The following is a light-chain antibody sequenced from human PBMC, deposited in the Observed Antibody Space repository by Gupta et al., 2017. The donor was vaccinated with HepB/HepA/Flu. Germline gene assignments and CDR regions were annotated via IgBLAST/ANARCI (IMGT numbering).Light chain of an antibody. J-gene: IGKJ1*01. Sequence: IVLTPSPGTLSLSPGERATLSCRASQSLSSTYLAWYQQTPGQAPRLLIYGASTRATGIPDRFSGSGSETDFTLTINRLDPEDFAVYFCHQYGSSPWTFGQGTQVEVK. CDR2: GAS. V-gene: IGKV3-20*01. CDR1: QSLSSTY. CDR3: HQYGSSPWT.